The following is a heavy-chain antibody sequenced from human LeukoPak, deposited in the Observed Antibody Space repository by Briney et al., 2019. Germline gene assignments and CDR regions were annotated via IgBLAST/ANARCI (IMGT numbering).Heavy chain of an antibody. J-gene: IGHJ4*02. D-gene: IGHD2-2*01. CDR1: GGSFSGYY. CDR3: ARRGRRGCSSTSCYQGDCDY. V-gene: IGHV4-34*01. CDR2: INHSGST. Sequence: SETLSLTCAVYGGSFSGYYWSWIRQPPGKGLEWIGEINHSGSTNYNPSLKSRVTISVDTSKNQFSLKLSSVTAADTAVYYCARRGRRGCSSTSCYQGDCDYWGQGTLVTVSS.